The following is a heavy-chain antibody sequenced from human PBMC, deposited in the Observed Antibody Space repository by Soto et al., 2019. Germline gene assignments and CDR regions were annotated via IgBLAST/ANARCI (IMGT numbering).Heavy chain of an antibody. J-gene: IGHJ4*02. Sequence: GGSLRLSCAASGFTFSSYSMNWVRQAPGKGLEWVSSISSSSSYIYYADSVKGRFTIPRDNAKNSLYLQMNSLRAEDTAVYYCARGRDIVLMVYAPTYYFDYWGQGTLVTVSS. D-gene: IGHD2-8*01. CDR1: GFTFSSYS. CDR3: ARGRDIVLMVYAPTYYFDY. CDR2: ISSSSSYI. V-gene: IGHV3-21*01.